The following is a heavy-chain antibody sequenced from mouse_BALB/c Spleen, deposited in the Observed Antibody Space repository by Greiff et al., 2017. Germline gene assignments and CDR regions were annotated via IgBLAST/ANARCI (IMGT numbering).Heavy chain of an antibody. J-gene: IGHJ4*01. D-gene: IGHD2-13*01. V-gene: IGHV1S34*01. CDR3: ARYYYGDEGDAMDY. Sequence: LARPGASVKISCKASGYSFTGYYMHWVKQSHGKSLEWIGYISCYNGATSYNQKFKGKATFTVDTSSSTAYMQFNSLTSEDSAVYYCARYYYGDEGDAMDYWGQGTSVTVSS. CDR1: GYSFTGYY. CDR2: ISCYNGAT.